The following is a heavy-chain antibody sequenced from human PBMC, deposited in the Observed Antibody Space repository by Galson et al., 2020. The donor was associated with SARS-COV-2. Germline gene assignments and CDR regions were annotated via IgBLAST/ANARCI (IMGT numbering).Heavy chain of an antibody. D-gene: IGHD5-12*01. V-gene: IGHV3-48*03. Sequence: QAGGSLRLSCAASGFTFSMYEMNWVRQAPGKGLEWLSYSNNDGSTVYYADSVKGRFTISRDNAKNSVYLQLHSLRADDTAIYFCARSGDNGYDLVFDYWGQGTLVTVSS. CDR1: GFTFSMYE. J-gene: IGHJ4*02. CDR3: ARSGDNGYDLVFDY. CDR2: SNNDGSTV.